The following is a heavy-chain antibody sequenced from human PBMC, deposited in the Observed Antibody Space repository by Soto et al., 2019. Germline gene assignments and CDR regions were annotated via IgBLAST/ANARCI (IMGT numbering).Heavy chain of an antibody. V-gene: IGHV3-33*01. J-gene: IGHJ6*02. Sequence: GGSLRLSCAASGFTFSSYGMHWVRQAPGKGLEWVAVIWYDGSNKYYAYSVKGRFTISRDNSKNTLYLQMNSLRAEDTAVYYCARDYIVATSYGMDVWGQGTTVTVSS. CDR3: ARDYIVATSYGMDV. CDR1: GFTFSSYG. D-gene: IGHD5-12*01. CDR2: IWYDGSNK.